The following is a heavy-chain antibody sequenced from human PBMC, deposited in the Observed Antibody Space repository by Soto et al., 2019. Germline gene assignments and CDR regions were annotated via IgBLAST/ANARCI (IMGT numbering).Heavy chain of an antibody. Sequence: QVQVVESGGGVVQPGRSLRLSCAASGFSFSNFGMHWVRQAPGKGLEWVAVIWHDGKNKYYADSAEGRFTISRDNSRNTLYLQMNGLRAEDTAVYYCARDPGQDEAMDYWGQGTLVTVSS. V-gene: IGHV3-33*02. J-gene: IGHJ4*02. CDR2: IWHDGKNK. CDR1: GFSFSNFG. CDR3: ARDPGQDEAMDY.